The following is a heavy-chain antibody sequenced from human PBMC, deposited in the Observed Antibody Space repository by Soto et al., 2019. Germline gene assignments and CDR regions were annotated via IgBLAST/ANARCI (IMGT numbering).Heavy chain of an antibody. CDR1: GYTFTIYG. CDR3: ASGHDFWSGPTYYYGMDV. D-gene: IGHD3-3*01. Sequence: QVQLVQSGAEVKKPGASVKVSCKASGYTFTIYGISWVRQAPGQGLEWMGWISAYNGNTNYAQKLQGRVTMTTDTSTSTGYMELRSLRSDDTAVYYCASGHDFWSGPTYYYGMDVWGQGTTVTVSS. J-gene: IGHJ6*02. CDR2: ISAYNGNT. V-gene: IGHV1-18*01.